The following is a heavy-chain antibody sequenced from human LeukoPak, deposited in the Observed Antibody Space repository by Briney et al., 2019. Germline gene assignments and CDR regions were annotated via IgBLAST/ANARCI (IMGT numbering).Heavy chain of an antibody. D-gene: IGHD1-26*01. J-gene: IGHJ4*02. Sequence: GGSLRLSCAASGFTFSRYTMNWVRQAPGKGLEWVSSISSNSGFKKYADSLKGRFTISRDIFKNTVYLQMNSLRAEDTAVYYCAREGATTAFDYWGQGTLVTVSS. CDR3: AREGATTAFDY. CDR1: GFTFSRYT. CDR2: ISSNSGFK. V-gene: IGHV3-21*04.